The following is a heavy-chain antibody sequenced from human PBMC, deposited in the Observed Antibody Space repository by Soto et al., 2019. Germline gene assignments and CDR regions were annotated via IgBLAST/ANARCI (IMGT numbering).Heavy chain of an antibody. CDR3: ASEGSSSWSLGYNWFDP. V-gene: IGHV1-69*13. D-gene: IGHD6-13*01. J-gene: IGHJ5*02. CDR2: IIPIFGTA. Sequence: ASVKVSCKASGGTFSSYAISWVLQAPGQGLEWMGGIIPIFGTANYAQKFQGRVTITADESTSTAYMELSSLRSEDTAVYYCASEGSSSWSLGYNWFDPWGQGTLVTVSS. CDR1: GGTFSSYA.